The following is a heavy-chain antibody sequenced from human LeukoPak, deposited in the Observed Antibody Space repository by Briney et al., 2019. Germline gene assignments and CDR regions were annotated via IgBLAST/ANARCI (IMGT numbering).Heavy chain of an antibody. Sequence: SSETLSLTCAVSGGSISSYYWTWIRQPPGKGLEWIGFIYYTGNTNSNPSLKSRVIISLETSKNQFSLKLNSVTAADTAVYYCATNDGSGSYYGGGDYWGQGTLVTVSS. CDR1: GGSISSYY. D-gene: IGHD1-26*01. J-gene: IGHJ4*02. CDR2: IYYTGNT. CDR3: ATNDGSGSYYGGGDY. V-gene: IGHV4-59*12.